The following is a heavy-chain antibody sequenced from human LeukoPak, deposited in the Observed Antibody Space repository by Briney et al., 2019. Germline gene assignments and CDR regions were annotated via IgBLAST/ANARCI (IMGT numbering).Heavy chain of an antibody. D-gene: IGHD1-26*01. CDR3: ARGVGATSYFDY. CDR1: GGSISSYY. Sequence: SETLSLTCTVSGGSISSYYWSWIRQPPGKGLEWIGYIYYSGSTNCNPSLKSRVTISVDTSKNQFSLKLSSVTAADTAVYYCARGVGATSYFDYWGQGTLVTVSS. CDR2: IYYSGST. V-gene: IGHV4-59*01. J-gene: IGHJ4*02.